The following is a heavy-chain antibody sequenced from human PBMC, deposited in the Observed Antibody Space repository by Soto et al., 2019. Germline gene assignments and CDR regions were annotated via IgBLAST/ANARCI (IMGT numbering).Heavy chain of an antibody. J-gene: IGHJ4*02. V-gene: IGHV2-5*02. CDR2: IFWDDDK. D-gene: IGHD5-12*01. Sequence: QITLKESGPTLVKPTQTLTLTCTFSGFSLSTRGVGVAWIRQPPGKALEWLALIFWDDDKWYSPSLKSRLTITEDTYKDQVVLTITNMDPVDTATYYCAHSPRGYAYYFDYWGQGTLVTVSS. CDR3: AHSPRGYAYYFDY. CDR1: GFSLSTRGVG.